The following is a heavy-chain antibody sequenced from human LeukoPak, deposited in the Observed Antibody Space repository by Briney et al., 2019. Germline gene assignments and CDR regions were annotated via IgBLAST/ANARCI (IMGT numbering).Heavy chain of an antibody. V-gene: IGHV3-13*01. CDR2: IGTAGDT. J-gene: IGHJ4*02. Sequence: GGSLRLSCAASGFTFSSYDMHWVRQATGKGLEWVSAIGTAGDTYYPGSVKGRFTISRENAKNSLYLQMSSLRAGDTAVYYCARGRLGWADFDYWGQGTLVTVSS. CDR3: ARGRLGWADFDY. D-gene: IGHD6-19*01. CDR1: GFTFSSYD.